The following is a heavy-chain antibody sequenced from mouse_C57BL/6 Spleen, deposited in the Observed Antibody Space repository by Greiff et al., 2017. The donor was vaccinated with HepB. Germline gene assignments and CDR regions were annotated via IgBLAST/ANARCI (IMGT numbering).Heavy chain of an antibody. J-gene: IGHJ1*03. Sequence: QVQLKQSGPGLVAPSQSLSITCTVSGFSLTSYAISWVRQPPGKGLEWLGVIWTGGGTNYNSALKSRLSISKDNSKSQVFLKMNSLQTDDTARYYCARNLGYYGSSHWYFDVWGTGTTVTVSS. CDR3: ARNLGYYGSSHWYFDV. CDR1: GFSLTSYA. CDR2: IWTGGGT. V-gene: IGHV2-9-1*01. D-gene: IGHD1-1*01.